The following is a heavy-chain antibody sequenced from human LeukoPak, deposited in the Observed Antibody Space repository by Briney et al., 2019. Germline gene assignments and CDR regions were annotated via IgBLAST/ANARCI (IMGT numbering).Heavy chain of an antibody. CDR3: ARDPRLLAVAGTVDY. CDR2: ISSSSSST. CDR1: GFTFSSYS. D-gene: IGHD6-19*01. J-gene: IGHJ4*02. Sequence: RGGSLRLSCVASGFTFSSYSMNWVRQAPGKGLEWVSYISSSSSSTYYADSVKGRFTISRDNSKNTLYLQMDSLRAEDTAVYYCARDPRLLAVAGTVDYWGQGTLVTVSS. V-gene: IGHV3-48*01.